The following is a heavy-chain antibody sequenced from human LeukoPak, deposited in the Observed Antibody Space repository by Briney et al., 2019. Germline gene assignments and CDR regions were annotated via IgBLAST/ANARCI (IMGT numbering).Heavy chain of an antibody. CDR1: GFTVSSNY. CDR2: IYGGGST. CDR3: AGEKFDS. V-gene: IGHV3-53*01. Sequence: GGSLRLSCAASGFTVSSNYMSWVRQAPGKGLEWVSVIYGGGSTYYADSVKGRFTISRDNSNNIISLQMNNLTTEDTATYYCAGEKFDSWGQGALVTVSP. J-gene: IGHJ5*01.